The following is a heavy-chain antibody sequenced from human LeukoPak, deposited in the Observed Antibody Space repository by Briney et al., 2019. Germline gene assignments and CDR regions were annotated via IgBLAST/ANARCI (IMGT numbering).Heavy chain of an antibody. CDR2: IYSRGTT. CDR1: GFAISNTY. Sequence: PGGSLRLSCAASGFAISNTYMSWVRQAPGKGLEWISTIYSRGTTYYADSVKGRFTISRDTSTNTIYLQVIRLRTEDMALYYCAREPWFGATKLIDYWGQGTLVTVSS. D-gene: IGHD3-10*01. CDR3: AREPWFGATKLIDY. J-gene: IGHJ4*02. V-gene: IGHV3-53*01.